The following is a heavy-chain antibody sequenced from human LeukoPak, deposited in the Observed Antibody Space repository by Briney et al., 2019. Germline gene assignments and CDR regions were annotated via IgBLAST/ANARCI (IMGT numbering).Heavy chain of an antibody. CDR3: AKDWSYYSEYFHH. J-gene: IGHJ1*01. D-gene: IGHD1-26*01. Sequence: GRSLRLSCAASGFTFSSYGMHWVRQAPGKGLEWVAFISYDGSNKYCADSVKGRFTISRDNSKNTLTLQMNSLRAEDTAVYYCAKDWSYYSEYFHHWGQGTLVTVSS. CDR1: GFTFSSYG. CDR2: ISYDGSNK. V-gene: IGHV3-30*18.